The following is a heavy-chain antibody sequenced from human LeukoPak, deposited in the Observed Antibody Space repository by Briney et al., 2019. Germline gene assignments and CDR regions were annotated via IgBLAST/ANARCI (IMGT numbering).Heavy chain of an antibody. J-gene: IGHJ4*02. CDR2: VRGGGDAP. D-gene: IGHD4-11*01. V-gene: IGHV3-23*01. CDR1: GFTFSSHA. CDR3: AKSSTLTTYEHLDY. Sequence: GGSLRLSCEVSGFTFSSHAMTWVRQAPGKGLEWVSGVRGGGDAPYYADSVQGRFTISRDNSKNTLFLQMNSLRAEDTAIYYCAKSSTLTTYEHLDYWGQGTLVTVSS.